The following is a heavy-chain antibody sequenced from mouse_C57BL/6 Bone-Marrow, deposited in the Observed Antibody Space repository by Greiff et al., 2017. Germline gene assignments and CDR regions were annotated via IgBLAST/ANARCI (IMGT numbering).Heavy chain of an antibody. Sequence: QVQLQQPGAELVMPGASVKLSCKASGYTFTSYWMHWVKQRPGQGLEWIGEIDPSDSYTNYNQKFKGKSTLTVDKSSSTAYMQLSSLTSEDSAVYYCARESLYYYGAFDYWGQGTTLTVSS. V-gene: IGHV1-69*01. CDR3: ARESLYYYGAFDY. D-gene: IGHD1-1*01. CDR2: IDPSDSYT. J-gene: IGHJ2*01. CDR1: GYTFTSYW.